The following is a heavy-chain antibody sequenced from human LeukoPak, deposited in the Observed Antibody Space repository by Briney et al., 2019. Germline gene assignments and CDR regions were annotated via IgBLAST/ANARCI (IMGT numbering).Heavy chain of an antibody. V-gene: IGHV3-30-3*01. D-gene: IGHD1-26*01. CDR2: ISYDGSNK. CDR1: GFTFSSYA. CDR3: ARVRVGATPWYGEFDY. Sequence: GGSLRLSCAASGFTFSSYAMHWVRQAPGKGLEWVAVISYDGSNKYYADSVKGRFTISRDNSKNTLYPQMNSLRAEDTAVYYCARVRVGATPWYGEFDYWGQGTLVTVSS. J-gene: IGHJ4*02.